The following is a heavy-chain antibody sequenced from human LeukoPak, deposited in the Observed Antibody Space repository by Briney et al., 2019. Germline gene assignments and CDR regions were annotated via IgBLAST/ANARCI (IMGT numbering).Heavy chain of an antibody. CDR1: GFTFDDYA. D-gene: IGHD6-19*01. V-gene: IGHV3-43*02. Sequence: PGGSLRLSCAASGFTFDDYAMHWVRQAPGKGLEWASLISGDGGSTYCADSVKGRSTISRDNSKNSLYLQMNSLRTEDTALYYCAKDNAEQWLVRSYYYYYMDVWGKGTTVTVSS. CDR3: AKDNAEQWLVRSYYYYYMDV. CDR2: ISGDGGST. J-gene: IGHJ6*03.